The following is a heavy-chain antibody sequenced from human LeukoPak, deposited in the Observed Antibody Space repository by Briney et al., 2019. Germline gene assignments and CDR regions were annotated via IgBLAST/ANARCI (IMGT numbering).Heavy chain of an antibody. D-gene: IGHD3-22*01. CDR2: IYYSGST. Sequence: SETLSLTCTVSGGSISSYYWSWIRQPPGKGLEWIGYIYYSGSTNYNPSLKSRVTISVDTSKKQISLKLNSVTAADTAVYYCARHQPPREFYDSRGYYPLDYWGQGTLVTVSS. J-gene: IGHJ4*02. CDR1: GGSISSYY. V-gene: IGHV4-59*08. CDR3: ARHQPPREFYDSRGYYPLDY.